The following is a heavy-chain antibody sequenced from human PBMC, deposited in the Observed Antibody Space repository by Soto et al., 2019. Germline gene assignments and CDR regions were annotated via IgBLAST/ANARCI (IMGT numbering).Heavy chain of an antibody. J-gene: IGHJ6*02. CDR1: GGTFSSYA. V-gene: IGHV1-69*13. CDR2: IIPIFGTA. CDR3: ARDLTRSSSSDRHYGMDV. D-gene: IGHD6-6*01. Sequence: GASVKVSCKASGGTFSSYAIIWVRQAPGQGLEWMGGIIPIFGTANYAQKFQGRVTITADESTSTAYMELSSLRSEDTAVYYCARDLTRSSSSDRHYGMDVWGQGTTVTVS.